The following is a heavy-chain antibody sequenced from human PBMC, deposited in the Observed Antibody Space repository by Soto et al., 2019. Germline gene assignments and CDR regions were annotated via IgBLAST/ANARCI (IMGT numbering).Heavy chain of an antibody. D-gene: IGHD5-12*01. CDR3: ARGGTYSGYDLTY. Sequence: QVQLVESGGGVVQPGRSLRLSCAASGFTFSSYAMHWVRQAPGKGLEWVAVISYDGSNKYYADSVKGRFTISRDNSKNTLNLQMNSLRAEDTAVYYCARGGTYSGYDLTYWGQGTLVTVSS. J-gene: IGHJ4*02. CDR1: GFTFSSYA. CDR2: ISYDGSNK. V-gene: IGHV3-30-3*01.